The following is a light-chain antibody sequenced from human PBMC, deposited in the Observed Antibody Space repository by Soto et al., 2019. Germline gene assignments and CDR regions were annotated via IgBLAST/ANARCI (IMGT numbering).Light chain of an antibody. V-gene: IGKV1-9*01. CDR3: QQLNTYPLFT. CDR2: AAS. CDR1: QDISRY. J-gene: IGKJ3*01. Sequence: DIQLTQSPSFLSASVGDRVTITCRASQDISRYLAWYQQKAGKAPKLLIYAASTLQKGVPSRFSGSGSATEFTLTISSLQPDDFATYYCQQLNTYPLFTFGPGTEVDI.